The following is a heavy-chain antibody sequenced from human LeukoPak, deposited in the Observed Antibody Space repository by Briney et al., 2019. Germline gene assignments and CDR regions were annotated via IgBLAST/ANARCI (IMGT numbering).Heavy chain of an antibody. D-gene: IGHD4-17*01. CDR3: ARDRATVATTFDY. CDR2: INPNSGGT. V-gene: IGHV1-2*02. Sequence: ASVPVSCKASGYTFTGYYMHWVRQAPGQGLEWMGWINPNSGGTNYAQKFQGRVTMTRDTSISTAYMELSRLRSDDTAVYYCARDRATVATTFDYWGQGTLVTVSS. CDR1: GYTFTGYY. J-gene: IGHJ4*02.